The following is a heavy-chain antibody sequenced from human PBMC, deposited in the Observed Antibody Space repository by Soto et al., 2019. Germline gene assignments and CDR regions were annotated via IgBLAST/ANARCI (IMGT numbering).Heavy chain of an antibody. V-gene: IGHV1-3*01. CDR3: ARDNDVWTGYFFDN. J-gene: IGHJ4*02. Sequence: ASVKVSCKASGYTFTSYAMHWVRQAPGQRLEWMGWINAGNGNTKYSQKFQGRVTITRDTSATTAYMELRSLRSDDTAVYYCARDNDVWTGYFFDNWGQGTLVTVSS. CDR1: GYTFTSYA. CDR2: INAGNGNT. D-gene: IGHD3-3*01.